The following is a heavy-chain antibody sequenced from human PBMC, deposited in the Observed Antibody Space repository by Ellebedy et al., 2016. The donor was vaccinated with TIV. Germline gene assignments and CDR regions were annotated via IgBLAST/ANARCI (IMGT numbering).Heavy chain of an antibody. CDR1: GGSFSGYY. J-gene: IGHJ3*02. CDR2: INHSKST. D-gene: IGHD3-22*01. CDR3: ASGFNYYDSSGYRFPACDI. V-gene: IGHV4-34*01. Sequence: MPSETLSLTFAAYGGSFSGYYRSWIRQPPGKGLEWIREINHSKSTNYNPTLKSRVTISVDTSKKQFSLKLNSVTAADTAVHYCASGFNYYDSSGYRFPACDIWGQGTMVTVSS.